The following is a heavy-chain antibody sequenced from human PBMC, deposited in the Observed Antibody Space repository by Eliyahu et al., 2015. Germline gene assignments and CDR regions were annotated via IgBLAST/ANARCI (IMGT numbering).Heavy chain of an antibody. CDR1: GYXXTSYG. Sequence: QVQLVQSGAEVKKPGASVKVSCKASGYXXTSYGXSWVRQAPGQGLEWMGWISAYNGNTNYAQKLQGRVTMTTDTSTSTAYMELRSLRSDDTAVYYCARVWVPEYSSSWPRFGDYWGQGTLVTVSS. CDR3: ARVWVPEYSSSWPRFGDY. D-gene: IGHD6-13*01. J-gene: IGHJ4*02. V-gene: IGHV1-18*01. CDR2: ISAYNGNT.